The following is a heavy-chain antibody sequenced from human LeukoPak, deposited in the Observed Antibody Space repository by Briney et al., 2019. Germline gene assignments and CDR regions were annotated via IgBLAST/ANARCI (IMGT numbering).Heavy chain of an antibody. CDR2: ISSGSSIM. J-gene: IGHJ4*02. CDR1: GFTFGSYS. D-gene: IGHD3-22*01. Sequence: HPGGSLRLSCVASGFTFGSYSMNWVRQAPGKGLEWVSYISSGSSIMYYADSVKGRFSISRDNAKNSLFLRMDSLRDDDTAVYYCARGYYYDSSGYYAPTPVYWGQGTLVTVSS. CDR3: ARGYYYDSSGYYAPTPVY. V-gene: IGHV3-48*02.